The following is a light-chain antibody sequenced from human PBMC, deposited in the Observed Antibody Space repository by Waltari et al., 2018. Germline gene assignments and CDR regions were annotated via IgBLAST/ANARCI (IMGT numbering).Light chain of an antibody. CDR2: ENN. V-gene: IGLV1-47*01. Sequence: QSVLTQPPSASGTPGQRVSMSCSGSSSNVGTTYVSWYQQLPGTAPKLLIYENNQRPSGAPDRFSGSRSGTSASLAISGLQSEDEAEYYCAAWDDSLGWVFGGGTKLTVL. J-gene: IGLJ3*02. CDR1: SSNVGTTY. CDR3: AAWDDSLGWV.